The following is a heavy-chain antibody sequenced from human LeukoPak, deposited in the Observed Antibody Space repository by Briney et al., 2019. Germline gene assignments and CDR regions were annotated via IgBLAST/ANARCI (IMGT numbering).Heavy chain of an antibody. J-gene: IGHJ4*02. CDR2: ISAHNGNT. CDR1: GYTFTSDG. V-gene: IGHV1-18*04. CDR3: AQAEAGIRDFDWLEAPDY. Sequence: ASVKVSCKASGYTFTSDGISWVRQAPGQGLEWMVWISAHNGNTNYAQKLQGRVTMTTDTSTSTAYMELRSLRSDDTAVYCFAQAEAGIRDFDWLEAPDYWGQGTLVTVSS. D-gene: IGHD3-9*01.